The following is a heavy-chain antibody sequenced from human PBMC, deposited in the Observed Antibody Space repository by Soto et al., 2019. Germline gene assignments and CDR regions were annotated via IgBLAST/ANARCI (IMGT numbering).Heavy chain of an antibody. J-gene: IGHJ6*02. Sequence: SETLSLTCAVYGGSFSGYYWSWIRQPPGKRLEWIGEINHSGSTNYNPSLKSRVTISVDTSKNQFSLKLSSVTAADTAVYYCARGGLRGWIAAAGTGYYYGMDVWGQGTTVTVSS. CDR1: GGSFSGYY. V-gene: IGHV4-34*01. D-gene: IGHD6-13*01. CDR2: INHSGST. CDR3: ARGGLRGWIAAAGTGYYYGMDV.